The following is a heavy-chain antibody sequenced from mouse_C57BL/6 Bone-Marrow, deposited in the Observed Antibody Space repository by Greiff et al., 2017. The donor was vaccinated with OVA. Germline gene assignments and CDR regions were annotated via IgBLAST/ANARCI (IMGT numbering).Heavy chain of an antibody. V-gene: IGHV10-1*01. CDR2: IRSKSNNYAT. CDR3: VRQGTTEDWFDY. CDR1: GFSFNTYD. J-gene: IGHJ2*01. D-gene: IGHD1-1*01. Sequence: DVHLVESGGGLVQPKGSLKLSCAASGFSFNTYDMNWVRQAPGKGLEWVARIRSKSNNYATYYADSVKDRFTISRDDSESMLYLQMNNLKTEDTAMYYCVRQGTTEDWFDYWGQGTTLTVSS.